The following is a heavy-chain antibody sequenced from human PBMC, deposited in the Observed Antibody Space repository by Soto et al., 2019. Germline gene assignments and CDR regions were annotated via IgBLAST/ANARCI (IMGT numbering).Heavy chain of an antibody. Sequence: SETLSLTCSFSGGSLSSGAYYCNWIGQHPWKGLEWIGYIYYSGTTYYNPSLKSRVTISVDTSKNQFSLSLSSVTAADTALYYCARDRPYCSGGRCYLGSFESWGQGPL. V-gene: IGHV4-31*03. D-gene: IGHD2-15*01. J-gene: IGHJ5*01. CDR1: GGSLSSGAYY. CDR3: ARDRPYCSGGRCYLGSFES. CDR2: IYYSGTT.